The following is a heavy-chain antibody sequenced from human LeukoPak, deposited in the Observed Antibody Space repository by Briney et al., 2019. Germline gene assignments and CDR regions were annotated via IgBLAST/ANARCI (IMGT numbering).Heavy chain of an antibody. J-gene: IGHJ4*02. Sequence: PGGSLRLSCAASGFTFSSYAMSWVRQAPGKGLEWVSGISGSGGSTYYADSVKGRFTISRDNSKNTLYLQMNSLRAEDTAVYYCARDTMGGPDYWGQGTLVTVSS. CDR3: ARDTMGGPDY. V-gene: IGHV3-23*01. D-gene: IGHD1-26*01. CDR2: ISGSGGST. CDR1: GFTFSSYA.